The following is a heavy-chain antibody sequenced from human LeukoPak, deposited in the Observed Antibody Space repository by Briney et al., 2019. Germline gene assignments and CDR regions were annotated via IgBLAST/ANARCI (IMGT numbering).Heavy chain of an antibody. D-gene: IGHD3-16*01. CDR3: ARVRYRLAETYIDY. CDR2: INPNSGGA. Sequence: ASVKVSCKASGYTFTSYTIHWVRQAPGQGLEWMGWINPNSGGANYAQKFQGRVTMTRDTSISTAYMELSRLRSDDTAVYYCARVRYRLAETYIDYWGQGTLVTVSS. V-gene: IGHV1-2*02. J-gene: IGHJ4*02. CDR1: GYTFTSYT.